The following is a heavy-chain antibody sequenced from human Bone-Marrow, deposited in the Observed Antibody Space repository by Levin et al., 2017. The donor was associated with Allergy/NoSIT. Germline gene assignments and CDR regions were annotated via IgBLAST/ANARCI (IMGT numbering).Heavy chain of an antibody. CDR3: ASLQSGGDPPPPDY. CDR2: ISTDGSDK. J-gene: IGHJ4*02. Sequence: GGSLRLSCAASGFTFSNFGMHWVRHAPGKGLEWVAVISTDGSDKQYVDSVKGRFTISRDNSKNTVYLQLNSLRPDDTALYYCASLQSGGDPPPPDYWGQGTLVTVSS. CDR1: GFTFSNFG. D-gene: IGHD1-26*01. V-gene: IGHV3-30*03.